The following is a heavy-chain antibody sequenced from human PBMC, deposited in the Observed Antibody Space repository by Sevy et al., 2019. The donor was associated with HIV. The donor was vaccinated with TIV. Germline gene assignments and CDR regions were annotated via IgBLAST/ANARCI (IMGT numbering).Heavy chain of an antibody. D-gene: IGHD2-2*02. Sequence: GGSLRLSCAASGFTFSNAWMSWVRQAPGKGLEWVGRIKSKTDGGTTDYAAPVKGRFTISRDDSKNTLYLQMNSLKTEDTAVYYCTTDRVGYFSSTSCYTSDAFDIWGQGTMVTVSS. CDR3: TTDRVGYFSSTSCYTSDAFDI. CDR2: IKSKTDGGTT. CDR1: GFTFSNAW. V-gene: IGHV3-15*01. J-gene: IGHJ3*02.